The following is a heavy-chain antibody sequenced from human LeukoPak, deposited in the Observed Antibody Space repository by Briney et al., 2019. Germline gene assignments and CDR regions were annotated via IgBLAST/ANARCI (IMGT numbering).Heavy chain of an antibody. CDR3: ATGARHSWFHP. Sequence: ASAKVSCKVSGYTLTELSMHWVRQAPGKGRKWMGGFDSEDGETIYAQKFQGRVTMTEDTSTDTAYMELSSLRSEDTAVYYCATGARHSWFHPWGQGTLVSVSS. CDR1: GYTLTELS. D-gene: IGHD2-21*01. V-gene: IGHV1-24*01. J-gene: IGHJ5*02. CDR2: FDSEDGET.